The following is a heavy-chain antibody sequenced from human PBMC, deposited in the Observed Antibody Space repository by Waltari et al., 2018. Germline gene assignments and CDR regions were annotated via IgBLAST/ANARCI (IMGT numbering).Heavy chain of an antibody. D-gene: IGHD7-27*01. Sequence: EVQLVESGGGLVQPGGSLRLSCAASGFTVSSNYMSWVRQAPGKGLEWVSVIYSGGSTYYADAVKGRFTISRDNSKNTLYLQMNSLRAEDTAVYYCARDLTRNWFDPWGQGTLVTVSS. V-gene: IGHV3-66*02. J-gene: IGHJ5*02. CDR1: GFTVSSNY. CDR3: ARDLTRNWFDP. CDR2: IYSGGST.